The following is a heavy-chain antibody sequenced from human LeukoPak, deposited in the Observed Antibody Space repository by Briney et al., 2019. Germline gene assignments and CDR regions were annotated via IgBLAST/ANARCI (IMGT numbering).Heavy chain of an antibody. J-gene: IGHJ4*02. D-gene: IGHD3-10*01. CDR2: IYYSGST. V-gene: IGHV4-59*01. Sequence: SETLSLTCTVSGGSISSYYWSWIRQPPGKGLEWIGYIYYSGSTNYNPSLKSRVTISVDTSKNQFSLKLSSVTAADTAVYFCARDGSLYYGSGSYRAYFLDYWGQGTLVTVSS. CDR3: ARDGSLYYGSGSYRAYFLDY. CDR1: GGSISSYY.